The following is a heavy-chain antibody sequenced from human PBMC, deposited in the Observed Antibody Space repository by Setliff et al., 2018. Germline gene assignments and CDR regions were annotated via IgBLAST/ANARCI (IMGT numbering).Heavy chain of an antibody. J-gene: IGHJ6*02. Sequence: PSETLSLTCAVSGYSISSGYYWGWIRQPPGKGLEWIGSIYHSGSTYYNPSLKSRVTISVDTSKNQFSLKLSSVTAADTAVYYCARHRSGRLPSDCGSTSCYRLARYYYYGMDVWGQGTTVTVSS. V-gene: IGHV4-38-2*01. D-gene: IGHD2-2*02. CDR3: ARHRSGRLPSDCGSTSCYRLARYYYYGMDV. CDR2: IYHSGST. CDR1: GYSISSGYY.